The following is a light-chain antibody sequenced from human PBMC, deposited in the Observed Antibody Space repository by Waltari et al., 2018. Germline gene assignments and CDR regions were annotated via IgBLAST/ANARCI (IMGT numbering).Light chain of an antibody. CDR1: SSDVGNYDL. CDR3: CSYAGSATFAV. J-gene: IGLJ3*02. Sequence: QSALTQPASVSGSPGQSITISCTGPSSDVGNYDLISWYQQHPNKAPKLIIYAGNKRPSRVSNRFSGSTSVNTASLTISGLQAEDEADYFCCSYAGSATFAVFGGGTKLTVL. CDR2: AGN. V-gene: IGLV2-23*03.